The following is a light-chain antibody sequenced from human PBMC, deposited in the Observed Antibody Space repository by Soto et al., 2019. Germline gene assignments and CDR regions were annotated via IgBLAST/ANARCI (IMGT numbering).Light chain of an antibody. CDR3: QSYDSSLSAHYV. CDR2: GNS. Sequence: QSVLTQPPSVSGAPGQRVTISCTGSSSNIGATYDVQWYQQLPGTAPKLLIYGNSNRPSRVPDRFSGSKSDTSASLAITGLQADDEAEYYCQSYDSSLSAHYVFGTGTKVTVL. J-gene: IGLJ1*01. CDR1: SSNIGATYD. V-gene: IGLV1-40*01.